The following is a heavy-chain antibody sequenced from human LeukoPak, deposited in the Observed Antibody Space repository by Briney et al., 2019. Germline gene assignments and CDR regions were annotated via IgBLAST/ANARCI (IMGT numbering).Heavy chain of an antibody. CDR3: AREGRVGYRYYMDV. CDR2: INHSGST. D-gene: IGHD3-16*02. J-gene: IGHJ6*03. CDR1: GGSFSGYY. Sequence: SETLSLTCAVYGGSFSGYYWSWIRQPPGKGLEWIGEINHSGSTNYNPSLKSRVTISVDTSKNQFSLKLSSVTAADTAVYYCAREGRVGYRYYMDVWGKGTTVTVSS. V-gene: IGHV4-34*01.